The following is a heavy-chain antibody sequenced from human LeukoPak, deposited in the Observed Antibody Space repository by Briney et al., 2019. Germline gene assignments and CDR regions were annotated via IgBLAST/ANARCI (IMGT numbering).Heavy chain of an antibody. Sequence: ASVKVSCKASGYTFTSYGISWVRQAPGHRLEWMGWISAYNGNTNYAQKLQGRVTMTTDTSTSTAYTELRSLRSDDTAVYYCARAPWAARPAYYYYMDVWGKGTTVTVSS. V-gene: IGHV1-18*01. CDR2: ISAYNGNT. CDR1: GYTFTSYG. CDR3: ARAPWAARPAYYYYMDV. D-gene: IGHD6-6*01. J-gene: IGHJ6*03.